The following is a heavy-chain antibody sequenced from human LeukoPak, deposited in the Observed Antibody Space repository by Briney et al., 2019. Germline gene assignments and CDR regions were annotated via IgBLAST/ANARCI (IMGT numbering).Heavy chain of an antibody. J-gene: IGHJ6*02. Sequence: GGSLRLSCAASGFTVSSNYMSWVRQAPGKGLEWVSVIYSGGSTYYADSVKGRFTISRDNSKNTLYLQMNSLRAEDTAVYYCASLVYYDILTGYSPLYYYYGMDVWGQGTTVTVSS. V-gene: IGHV3-66*02. CDR1: GFTVSSNY. CDR3: ASLVYYDILTGYSPLYYYYGMDV. CDR2: IYSGGST. D-gene: IGHD3-9*01.